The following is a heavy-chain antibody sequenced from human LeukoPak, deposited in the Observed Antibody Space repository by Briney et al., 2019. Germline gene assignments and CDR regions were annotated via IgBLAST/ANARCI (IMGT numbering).Heavy chain of an antibody. CDR3: ARGRGSYYYYMDV. Sequence: ASVKVSCKASGYTFTGYYMHWVRQAPGQGLERMGWINPNSGGTNYAQKFQGRVTMTRDTSISTAYMELSRLRSDDTAVYYCARGRGSYYYYMDVWGKGTTVTVSS. J-gene: IGHJ6*03. CDR1: GYTFTGYY. CDR2: INPNSGGT. V-gene: IGHV1-2*02. D-gene: IGHD3-16*01.